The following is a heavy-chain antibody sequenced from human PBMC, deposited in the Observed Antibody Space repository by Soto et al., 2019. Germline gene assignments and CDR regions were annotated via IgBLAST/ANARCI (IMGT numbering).Heavy chain of an antibody. D-gene: IGHD6-13*01. CDR2: ILYDETNQ. Sequence: QVQLVESGGGVVQPGRSLRLSCAGSGFSFSNYAMHWVRQAPGKGLEWVALILYDETNQYYADSVKGRFTISRDNSKNTLYLQMNSLRPEDTAVYYCAKRRVSASGTLGALVFWGQGTMVTVSS. J-gene: IGHJ3*01. CDR1: GFSFSNYA. CDR3: AKRRVSASGTLGALVF. V-gene: IGHV3-30*18.